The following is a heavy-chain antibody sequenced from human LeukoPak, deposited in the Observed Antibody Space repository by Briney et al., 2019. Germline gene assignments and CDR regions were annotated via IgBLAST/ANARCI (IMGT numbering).Heavy chain of an antibody. CDR1: GYTFTNYA. CDR3: ARGTISGSRSFDP. V-gene: IGHV1-8*03. J-gene: IGHJ5*02. CDR2: VNPNSGNR. D-gene: IGHD3-9*01. Sequence: GASLKVSCTASGYTFTNYAINWVRQATGQGLEWMGWVNPNSGNRGYAQKFQGRLTITRNTSISTAYLDLSSLRSDDTAVYYCARGTISGSRSFDPWGEGTLVSVSS.